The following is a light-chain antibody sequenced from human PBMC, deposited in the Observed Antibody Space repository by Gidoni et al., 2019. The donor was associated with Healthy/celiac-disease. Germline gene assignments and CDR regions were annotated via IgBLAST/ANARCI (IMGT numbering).Light chain of an antibody. CDR3: QQYYSTPFT. J-gene: IGKJ3*01. CDR2: WAS. V-gene: IGKV4-1*01. Sequence: DIVMTQSPASLAVSLGERATINCKSSQSVLYSSNNKNYLAWYQQKPGQPPKLLIYWASTRESGVPDRFSGSGSGTDFTLNISSLQAEDVAVYYCQQYYSTPFTFGPGTKVDIK. CDR1: QSVLYSSNNKNY.